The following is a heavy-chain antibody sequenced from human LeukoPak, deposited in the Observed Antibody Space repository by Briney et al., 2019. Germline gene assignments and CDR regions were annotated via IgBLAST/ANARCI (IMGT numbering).Heavy chain of an antibody. Sequence: SETLSLTCAVSGGSISSSSYYWGWIRQPPGKGLEWIGSINYSGSTYYNPSPSSRVTISVYTSKNQLHMKLRLITSVHTSVYFCAKHNGDYTTYIDYWGQGTLVTVSS. J-gene: IGHJ4*02. CDR3: AKHNGDYTTYIDY. CDR2: INYSGST. V-gene: IGHV4-39*01. D-gene: IGHD4-17*01. CDR1: GGSISSSSYY.